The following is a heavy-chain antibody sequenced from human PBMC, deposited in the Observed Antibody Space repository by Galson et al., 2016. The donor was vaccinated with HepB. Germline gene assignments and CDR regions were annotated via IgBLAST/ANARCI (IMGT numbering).Heavy chain of an antibody. CDR2: INAGNGNT. V-gene: IGHV1-3*01. CDR3: ARRCCSGGSCLPDP. J-gene: IGHJ5*02. CDR1: GGTFSNYG. Sequence: SVKVSCKASGGTFSNYGISWVRQAPGQRPEWMGWINAGNGNTIYSHIFKGRVTFTRDTSANTVYMELSSLTSEDTAIYYGARRCCSGGSCLPDPWGQGTLVTVSS. D-gene: IGHD2-15*01.